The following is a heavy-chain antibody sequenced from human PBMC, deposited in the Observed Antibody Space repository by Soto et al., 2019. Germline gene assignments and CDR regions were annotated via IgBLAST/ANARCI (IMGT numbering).Heavy chain of an antibody. J-gene: IGHJ4*02. CDR1: GFTFSDYY. CDR3: ARESLPVNTAMAPLDY. V-gene: IGHV3-11*05. Sequence: PGGSLRLSCAASGFTFSDYYMSWIRQAPGKGLEWVSYISRSSSYTNYADSVKGRFTISRDNAKNSLYLQMNSLRAEDTAVYYCARESLPVNTAMAPLDYWGQGTLVTVSS. CDR2: ISRSSSYT. D-gene: IGHD5-18*01.